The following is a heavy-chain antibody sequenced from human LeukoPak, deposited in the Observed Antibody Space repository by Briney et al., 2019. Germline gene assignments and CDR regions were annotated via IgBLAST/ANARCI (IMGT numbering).Heavy chain of an antibody. V-gene: IGHV4-59*01. D-gene: IGHD6-6*01. CDR2: IYYSGST. CDR1: SGSISSYY. J-gene: IGHJ1*01. Sequence: PSETLSLTCTVSSGSISSYYWSWIRQPPGKGLEWIGYIYYSGSTNYNPSLQSRVTISVDTSKNQFSLNLNSVTAADTAVYYCARGGAARLHFQNWGQGTLVTVSS. CDR3: ARGGAARLHFQN.